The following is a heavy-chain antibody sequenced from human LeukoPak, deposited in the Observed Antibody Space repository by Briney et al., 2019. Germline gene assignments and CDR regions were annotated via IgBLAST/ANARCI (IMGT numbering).Heavy chain of an antibody. D-gene: IGHD3-22*01. V-gene: IGHV1-2*02. CDR1: GYTFTGYY. Sequence: ASVKVSCKASGYTFTGYYMHWVRQAPGQGLEWMGWINPNSGGTNYAQKFQGRVTMTRDTSISTAYMELSRLRSDDTVVYYCASTSKVVVTYYFDYWGQGTLVTVSS. J-gene: IGHJ4*02. CDR2: INPNSGGT. CDR3: ASTSKVVVTYYFDY.